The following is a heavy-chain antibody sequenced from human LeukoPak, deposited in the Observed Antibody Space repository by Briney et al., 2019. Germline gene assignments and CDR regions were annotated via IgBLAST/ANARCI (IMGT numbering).Heavy chain of an antibody. CDR2: IYYTGST. CDR1: SDSLSSYY. CDR3: ARRVSTVAMTTRDVFDI. D-gene: IGHD5/OR15-5a*01. V-gene: IGHV4-34*01. J-gene: IGHJ3*02. Sequence: SETLSLTCAVYSDSLSSYYRSWIRQPPGKGLEWIGNIYYTGSTYFNPSLESRVTISVDTSKNQFSLKLTSVTAADTAVYYCARRVSTVAMTTRDVFDIWGQGTMVTVSS.